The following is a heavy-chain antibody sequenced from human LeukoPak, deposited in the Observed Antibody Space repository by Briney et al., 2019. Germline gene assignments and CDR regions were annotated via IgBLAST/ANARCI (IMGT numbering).Heavy chain of an antibody. CDR2: IYYSGST. V-gene: IGHV4-39*01. CDR3: ANSANYGGNSGYFDY. Sequence: SETLSLTCTVSGGSIGSSSYYWGWIRQPPGKGLEWIGSIYYSGSTYYNPSLKSRVSISVDTSKNQFSLKLSSVTAADTAVYFCANSANYGGNSGYFDYWGQGTRVTVSS. D-gene: IGHD4-23*01. J-gene: IGHJ4*02. CDR1: GGSIGSSSYY.